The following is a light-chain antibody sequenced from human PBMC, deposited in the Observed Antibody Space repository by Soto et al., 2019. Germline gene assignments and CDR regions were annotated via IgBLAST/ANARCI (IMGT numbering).Light chain of an antibody. CDR1: QSIDNW. V-gene: IGKV1-5*01. Sequence: DIQMTQSPYTLSASVGDRVTITCRATQSIDNWLDWYQQKPGKAPKFLIYEASSLESGVPSRFSGSGSGTEFTLTISSLQPDDFATYYCQQYSNYPRTFGQGTKVEIK. CDR2: EAS. CDR3: QQYSNYPRT. J-gene: IGKJ1*01.